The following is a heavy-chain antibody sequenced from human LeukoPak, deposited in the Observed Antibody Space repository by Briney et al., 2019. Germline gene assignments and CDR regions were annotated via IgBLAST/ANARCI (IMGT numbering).Heavy chain of an antibody. Sequence: ASVKVSCKASGYTFTSYGISWVRQAPGQGLEWMGWISAYSGNTNYAQKLQGRVTMTTDTSTSTAYMELRSLRSDDTAVYYCARYQIAVQEFDPWGQGTLVTVSS. V-gene: IGHV1-18*01. J-gene: IGHJ5*02. CDR3: ARYQIAVQEFDP. CDR2: ISAYSGNT. CDR1: GYTFTSYG. D-gene: IGHD6-19*01.